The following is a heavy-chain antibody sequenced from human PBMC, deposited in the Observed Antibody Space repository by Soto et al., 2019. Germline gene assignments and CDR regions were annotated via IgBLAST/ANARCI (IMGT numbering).Heavy chain of an antibody. Sequence: AASVKASCKASGYIFTSYGMHWVRQAPGQGLEWMGIINPSGGSTSYAQKFQGRVTMTRDTSTSTVYMELSSLRSEDTAVYYCASTYMGIAVAGTDYWGQGTLVTVSS. D-gene: IGHD6-19*01. V-gene: IGHV1-46*01. CDR3: ASTYMGIAVAGTDY. J-gene: IGHJ4*02. CDR2: INPSGGST. CDR1: GYIFTSYG.